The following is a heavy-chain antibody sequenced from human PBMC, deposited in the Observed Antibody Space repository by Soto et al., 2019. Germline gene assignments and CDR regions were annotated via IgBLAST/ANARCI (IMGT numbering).Heavy chain of an antibody. J-gene: IGHJ4*02. D-gene: IGHD2-2*01. Sequence: VSVKVSCKVSEYTLTELSIHWVRQDTGKGLEWMGGFDPEDGETIYAQKLQGRVTVTKDTSTSTAYMELRSLRSDDTAVYYCARKILVPAAQGWYYFDYWGQGTVVTVSS. CDR1: EYTLTELS. V-gene: IGHV1-24*01. CDR2: FDPEDGET. CDR3: ARKILVPAAQGWYYFDY.